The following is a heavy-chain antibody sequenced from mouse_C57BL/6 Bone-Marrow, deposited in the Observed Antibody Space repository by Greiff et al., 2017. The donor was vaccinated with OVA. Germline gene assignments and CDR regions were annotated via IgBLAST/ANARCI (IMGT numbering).Heavy chain of an antibody. CDR1: GYAFSSSW. CDR3: ARFRMKGY. V-gene: IGHV1-82*01. J-gene: IGHJ2*01. Sequence: VQLQQSGPELVKPGASVKISCKASGYAFSSSWMNWVKQRPGQGLEWIGRIYPGDGDTYYNEKFKGKATLTADKSSSTAYMPLNSLTSEDSAVYLCARFRMKGYGCRGTTITVSS. CDR2: IYPGDGDT.